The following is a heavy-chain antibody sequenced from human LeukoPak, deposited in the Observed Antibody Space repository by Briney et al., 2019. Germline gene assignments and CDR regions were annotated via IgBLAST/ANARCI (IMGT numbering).Heavy chain of an antibody. Sequence: GASLRLSCAASGFTFSNYAMNWVRQAPGKGLEWVSGILGSGGSTYYADSVKGRFTVSRDNSKSTLYLQMNSLRAEDTALYYCAKWGDYDVLTGYYVPDYWGQGTLVTVSS. J-gene: IGHJ4*02. CDR2: ILGSGGST. CDR3: AKWGDYDVLTGYYVPDY. D-gene: IGHD3-9*01. CDR1: GFTFSNYA. V-gene: IGHV3-23*01.